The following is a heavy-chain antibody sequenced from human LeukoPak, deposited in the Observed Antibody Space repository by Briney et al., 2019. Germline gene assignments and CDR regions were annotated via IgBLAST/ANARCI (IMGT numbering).Heavy chain of an antibody. CDR3: ARIRGSYSL. Sequence: PSETLSLTCTVSGGSISSYYWTWIRQPPGKGLEWIGYIYNTGGTNYNPSLNSRVTISIDTSKNQFSLRLSSVTAADTAIYFCARIRGSYSLWGQGTLVTVSS. D-gene: IGHD1-26*01. CDR2: IYNTGGT. V-gene: IGHV4-59*01. CDR1: GGSISSYY. J-gene: IGHJ4*02.